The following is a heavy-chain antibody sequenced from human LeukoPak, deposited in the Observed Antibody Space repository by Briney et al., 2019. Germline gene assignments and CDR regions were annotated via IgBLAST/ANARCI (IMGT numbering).Heavy chain of an antibody. CDR3: AKAVSYSSSWYGIDY. V-gene: IGHV3-30*18. CDR1: GFTFSSYG. Sequence: PGGSLRLPCAASGFTFSSYGMHWVRQAPGKGLEWVAVISYDGSNKYYADSVKGRFTISRDNSKNTLYLQMNSLRAEDTAVYYCAKAVSYSSSWYGIDYWGQGTLVTVSS. J-gene: IGHJ4*02. CDR2: ISYDGSNK. D-gene: IGHD6-13*01.